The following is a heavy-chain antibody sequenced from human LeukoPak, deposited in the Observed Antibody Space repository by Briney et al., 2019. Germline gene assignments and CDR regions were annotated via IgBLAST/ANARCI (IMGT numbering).Heavy chain of an antibody. Sequence: ASVKVSCKASGYTFTSYAMDWVRQAPGQGLEWMGWINTNTGNPTYAQGFTGRFVFSLDTSVSTAYLQISSLKAEDTAVYYCARVPVYSSSWYGEYFQHWGQGTLVTVSS. CDR1: GYTFTSYA. CDR2: INTNTGNP. V-gene: IGHV7-4-1*02. J-gene: IGHJ1*01. D-gene: IGHD6-13*01. CDR3: ARVPVYSSSWYGEYFQH.